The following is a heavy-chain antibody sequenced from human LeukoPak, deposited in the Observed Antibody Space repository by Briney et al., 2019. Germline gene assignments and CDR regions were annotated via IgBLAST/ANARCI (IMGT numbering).Heavy chain of an antibody. J-gene: IGHJ4*02. CDR1: GYSFDTHW. CDR2: IYPGDSDT. V-gene: IGHV5-51*01. Sequence: GESLKISCKGSGYSFDTHWIGWVRQVPGKGLEWMGIIYPGDSDTRYSPSFQGQVTISADKSIRTAYLQWSSLKASDTAMYYCARPSDCSSTSCPLDYWGQGTLVTVSS. CDR3: ARPSDCSSTSCPLDY. D-gene: IGHD2-2*01.